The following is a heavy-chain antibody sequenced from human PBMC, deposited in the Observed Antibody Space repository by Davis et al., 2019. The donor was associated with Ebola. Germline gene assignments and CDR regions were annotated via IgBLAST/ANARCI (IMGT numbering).Heavy chain of an antibody. Sequence: SETLSLTCTVSGASISSHYWTWIRQPPGKGLEWIGHIHYTGNTHYNPSLRSRVTTSLDTSKNQFFLSLSSVTAADTAVYYCARMPTVTADHWYFDLWGRGTLVAVSS. V-gene: IGHV4-59*11. CDR2: IHYTGNT. CDR3: ARMPTVTADHWYFDL. CDR1: GASISSHY. D-gene: IGHD4-17*01. J-gene: IGHJ2*01.